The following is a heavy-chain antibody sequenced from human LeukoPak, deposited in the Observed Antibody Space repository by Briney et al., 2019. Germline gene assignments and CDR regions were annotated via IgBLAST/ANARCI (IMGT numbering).Heavy chain of an antibody. J-gene: IGHJ4*02. CDR3: ARDPAHGYSSGWFVWFDY. CDR2: IKQDGSEK. V-gene: IGHV3-7*01. CDR1: GFTFSSYW. D-gene: IGHD6-19*01. Sequence: PGGSLRLSCAASGFTFSSYWMSWVRQAPGKGLEWVANIKQDGSEKYHVDSVKGRFTISRDNAKNSLYLQMNSLRAEDTAVYYCARDPAHGYSSGWFVWFDYWGQGTLVTVSS.